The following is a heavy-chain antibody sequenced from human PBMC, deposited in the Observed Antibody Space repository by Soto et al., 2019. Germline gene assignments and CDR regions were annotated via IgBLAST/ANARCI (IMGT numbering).Heavy chain of an antibody. Sequence: LSLTCAVSGDSMTRSVWWTWVRQPPGKGLEWIGEVFHTGNTNYNPSLKSRVTMSVDKSTNEFSLKVTSVTAADTAIYYCARKAWVRFDYWGQGALVTVSS. CDR2: VFHTGNT. CDR3: ARKAWVRFDY. D-gene: IGHD7-27*01. CDR1: GDSMTRSVW. J-gene: IGHJ4*02. V-gene: IGHV4-4*02.